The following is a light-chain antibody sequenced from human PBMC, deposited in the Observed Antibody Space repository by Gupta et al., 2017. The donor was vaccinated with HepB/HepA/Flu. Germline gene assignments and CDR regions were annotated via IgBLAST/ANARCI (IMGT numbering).Light chain of an antibody. CDR1: SSNIGAGYD. CDR3: QSYDSSLSGVV. V-gene: IGLV1-40*01. J-gene: IGLJ2*01. CDR2: GNS. Sequence: GQRVXXXXXXGSSNIGAGYDVHWSQQLPGTAPNHLIYGNSNRPSGVPDRFSGSKSGTSASLAITGLQAEDEADYYCQSYDSSLSGVVFGGGTKLTVL.